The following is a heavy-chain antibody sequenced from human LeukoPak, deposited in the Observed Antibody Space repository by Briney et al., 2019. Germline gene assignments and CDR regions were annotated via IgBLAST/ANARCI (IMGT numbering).Heavy chain of an antibody. V-gene: IGHV4-34*01. D-gene: IGHD5-12*01. CDR2: INHSGST. CDR1: GGSFSGYY. CDR3: ARATSSYFYYMDV. Sequence: SETLSLTCAVYGGSFSGYYWSWIRQPPGKGPEWIGEINHSGSTNYNPSLKSRVTISADTSKNQFSLNVSSVTAADTAVYYCARATSSYFYYMDVWGKGTTVTISS. J-gene: IGHJ6*03.